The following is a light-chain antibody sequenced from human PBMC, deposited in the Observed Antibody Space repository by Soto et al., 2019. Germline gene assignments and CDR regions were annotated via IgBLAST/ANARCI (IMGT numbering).Light chain of an antibody. CDR1: SGHSSYA. CDR3: QTWGTGIQV. J-gene: IGLJ3*02. V-gene: IGLV4-69*01. CDR2: LNSDGSH. Sequence: QLVLTQSPSASASLGASVKLTCTLSSGHSSYAIAWHQQQPEKGPRYLMKLNSDGSHSKGDGIPDRFSGSSSGAERYLTISSLHSEDAADYFSQTWGTGIQVFGGGTKLTVL.